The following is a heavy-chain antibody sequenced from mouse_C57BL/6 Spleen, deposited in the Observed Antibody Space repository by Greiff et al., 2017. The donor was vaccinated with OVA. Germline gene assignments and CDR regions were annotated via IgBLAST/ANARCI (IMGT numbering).Heavy chain of an antibody. J-gene: IGHJ4*01. V-gene: IGHV2-6-1*01. Sequence: VQLVESGPGLVAPSQSLSITCTVSGFSLTSYGVHWVRQPPGKGLEWLVVIWSDGSTTYNSALKSRLSISKDNSKSQVFLKMNSLQTDDTAMYYCARHLYYGSTTYYAMDYWGQGTSVTVSS. D-gene: IGHD1-1*01. CDR1: GFSLTSYG. CDR3: ARHLYYGSTTYYAMDY. CDR2: IWSDGST.